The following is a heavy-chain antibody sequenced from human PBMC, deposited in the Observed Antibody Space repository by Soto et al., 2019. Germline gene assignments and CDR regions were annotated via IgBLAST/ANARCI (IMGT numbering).Heavy chain of an antibody. V-gene: IGHV3-74*01. CDR2: INNDGSST. CDR3: ARDRTAASADY. D-gene: IGHD6-13*01. Sequence: EVQLVESGGGLVQPGGSLRLSCAASGFTFSSYWMHWVRQVPGKGLVWVSHINNDGSSTTYADSVKGRFSISRDNAKNTRYLQMNSLRAEDTAVYYCARDRTAASADYWGQGTLVTVS. J-gene: IGHJ4*02. CDR1: GFTFSSYW.